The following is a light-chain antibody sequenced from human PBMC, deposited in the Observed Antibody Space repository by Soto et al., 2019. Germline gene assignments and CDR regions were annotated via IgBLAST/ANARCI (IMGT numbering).Light chain of an antibody. CDR3: QQYNFWPT. Sequence: EIVMTQSPATLSVSPGERATLSCRASQSVSSNLAWYQQKPGQAPRLLIYGASTGATGIPARFSGSGSGTEFTLTITSLQPEDFAVYYCQQYNFWPTFGQGTKVDIQ. J-gene: IGKJ1*01. CDR1: QSVSSN. CDR2: GAS. V-gene: IGKV3-15*01.